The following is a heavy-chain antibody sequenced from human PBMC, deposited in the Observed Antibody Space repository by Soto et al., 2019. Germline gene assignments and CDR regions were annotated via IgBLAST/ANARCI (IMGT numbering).Heavy chain of an antibody. Sequence: QVQLVQSGAEVKKPGASVKVSCKASGYTFTNYAMHWVRQAPGQRLEWMGWINAGNGNTKYSQKFQGRVTIIRDTAARTAYMELSSLRSEDTAVYYCARGDYYDIHNYWGQGTLVTVSS. V-gene: IGHV1-3*01. J-gene: IGHJ4*02. CDR3: ARGDYYDIHNY. D-gene: IGHD3-22*01. CDR2: INAGNGNT. CDR1: GYTFTNYA.